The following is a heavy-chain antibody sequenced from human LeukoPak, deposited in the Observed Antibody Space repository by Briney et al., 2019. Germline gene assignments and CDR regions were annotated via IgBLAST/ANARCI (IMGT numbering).Heavy chain of an antibody. CDR3: AREDYCSGGSCYEGAVDY. CDR1: GYTLTELS. CDR2: FDPEDGET. V-gene: IGHV1-24*01. J-gene: IGHJ4*02. D-gene: IGHD2-15*01. Sequence: PRASVKVSCKVSGYTLTELSMHWVRQAPGKGLEWMGGFDPEDGETFYAQKFQGRVTMTEDTSTDTAYMELSSLRSDDTAVYYCAREDYCSGGSCYEGAVDYWGQGTLVTVSS.